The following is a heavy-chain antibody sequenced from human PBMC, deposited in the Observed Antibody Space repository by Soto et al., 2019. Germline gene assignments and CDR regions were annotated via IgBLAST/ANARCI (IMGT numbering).Heavy chain of an antibody. CDR2: IIPIFGTA. CDR1: GGTFSSYA. Sequence: SVKVSCKASGGTFSSYAISWVRQAPGQGLEWMGGIIPIFGTANYAQKFQGRVTITADESTSTAYMELSSLRSEDTAVYYCARPIAVAGTGNYYYYGMDVWGQGTTVTVSS. D-gene: IGHD6-19*01. J-gene: IGHJ6*02. V-gene: IGHV1-69*13. CDR3: ARPIAVAGTGNYYYYGMDV.